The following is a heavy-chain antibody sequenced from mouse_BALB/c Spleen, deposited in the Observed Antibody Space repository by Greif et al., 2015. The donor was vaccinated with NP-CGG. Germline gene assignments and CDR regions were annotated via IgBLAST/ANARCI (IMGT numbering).Heavy chain of an antibody. J-gene: IGHJ2*01. CDR3: ASGSSFDY. CDR1: AFTFSDYY. D-gene: IGHD1-1*01. CDR2: ISDGGSYT. Sequence: EVMLVESGGGLVKPGGSLKLSCAASAFTFSDYYMYWVRQTPEKRLEWVATISDGGSYTYYPDSVKGRFTISRDNAKNNLYLQMSGLKSEDTAMYYCASGSSFDYRGQGTTLTVSS. V-gene: IGHV5-4*02.